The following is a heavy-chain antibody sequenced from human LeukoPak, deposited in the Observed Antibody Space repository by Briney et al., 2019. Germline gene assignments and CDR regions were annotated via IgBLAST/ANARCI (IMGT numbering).Heavy chain of an antibody. J-gene: IGHJ3*02. D-gene: IGHD3-22*01. Sequence: GGSLRLSCAASGFTFSSYSMNWVRQAPGKGLEWVSSISSSSSCIYYADSVKGRFTISRDNAKNSLYLQMNSLRAEDTAVYYCARPNRDYYDSSGYDAFDIWGQGTMVTVSS. CDR2: ISSSSSCI. V-gene: IGHV3-21*01. CDR3: ARPNRDYYDSSGYDAFDI. CDR1: GFTFSSYS.